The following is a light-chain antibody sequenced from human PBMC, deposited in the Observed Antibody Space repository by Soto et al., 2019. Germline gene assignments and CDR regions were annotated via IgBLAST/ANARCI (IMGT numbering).Light chain of an antibody. V-gene: IGKV3-20*01. CDR3: QQYGRT. CDR1: QSVGSSY. Sequence: ESVLTQSSGTLSLSPGERATLSCRASQSVGSSYLAWYQQKPGQAPRLVIYGASSRATGVPDRFSGSGSGTDFTLTISSVEPEDSAVYYCQQYGRTFGQGTKVDIK. J-gene: IGKJ1*01. CDR2: GAS.